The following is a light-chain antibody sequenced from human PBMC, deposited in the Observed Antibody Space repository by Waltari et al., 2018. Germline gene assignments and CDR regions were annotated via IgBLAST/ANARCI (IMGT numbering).Light chain of an antibody. Sequence: QSVLTQPPSVSGAPGPRVTISCTGSRSNTPAGYHDPRYQQLPGTAPKVLIYGNSNRPSGVPDRLSGSKSGTSASLAITGLQGDDEAEYYCQSYDTSLSGYVFGTGTKVTVL. V-gene: IGLV1-40*01. CDR3: QSYDTSLSGYV. J-gene: IGLJ1*01. CDR2: GNS. CDR1: RSNTPAGYH.